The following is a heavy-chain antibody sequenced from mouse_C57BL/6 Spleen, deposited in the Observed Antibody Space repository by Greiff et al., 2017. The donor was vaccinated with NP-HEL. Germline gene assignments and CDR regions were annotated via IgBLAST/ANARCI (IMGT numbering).Heavy chain of an antibody. CDR2: IWSGGST. CDR3: ARFFDGYPFYYAMDY. Sequence: QVQLQQSGPGLVQPSQSLSITCTVSGFSLTSYGVHWVRQSPGKGLEWLGVIWSGGSTDYNAAFISRLSISKDNSKSQVFFKMNSLQADDTAIYYCARFFDGYPFYYAMDYWGQGTSVTVSS. V-gene: IGHV2-2*01. D-gene: IGHD2-3*01. CDR1: GFSLTSYG. J-gene: IGHJ4*01.